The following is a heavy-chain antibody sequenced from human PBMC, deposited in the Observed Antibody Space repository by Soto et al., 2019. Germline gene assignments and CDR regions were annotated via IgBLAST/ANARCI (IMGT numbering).Heavy chain of an antibody. D-gene: IGHD3-9*01. CDR2: IYYSGST. CDR3: AGEYYDILTGTGPLYY. Sequence: QVQLQESGPGLVKPSQTLSLTCTVSRGSISSGGYYWTWIRQHPGKGLEWIGYIYYSGSTYYNPSLKSRLTISVDTSKNQFSLKLSSVTAADTAVYYCAGEYYDILTGTGPLYYWGQGTLVTVSS. V-gene: IGHV4-31*03. CDR1: RGSISSGGYY. J-gene: IGHJ4*02.